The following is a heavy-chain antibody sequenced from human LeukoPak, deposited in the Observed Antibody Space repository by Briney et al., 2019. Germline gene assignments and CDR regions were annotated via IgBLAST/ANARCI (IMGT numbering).Heavy chain of an antibody. V-gene: IGHV4-34*01. CDR1: GGSFSGYS. CDR2: INHSGST. Sequence: SETLSLTCAVYGGSFSGYSWSWIRQPPGKGLEWIGEINHSGSTNYNPSLKSRVTISVDTSKNQFSLKLSSVTAADTAVYYCAAEWLLLRLDYWGQGTLVTVSS. J-gene: IGHJ4*02. D-gene: IGHD3-22*01. CDR3: AAEWLLLRLDY.